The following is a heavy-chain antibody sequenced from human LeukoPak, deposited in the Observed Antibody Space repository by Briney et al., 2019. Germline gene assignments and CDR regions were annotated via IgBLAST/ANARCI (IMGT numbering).Heavy chain of an antibody. CDR2: INHSGYT. V-gene: IGHV4-34*01. D-gene: IGHD4-17*01. Sequence: SETLSLTCAVSGVSFDDYYWDWVRQTPGKGLEWIGEINHSGYTNDSPSLKSRVTLSIDTSRKQFSLNLRSVTVADAGIYYCTRMTTGHDYWGQGTLVTVSS. CDR1: GVSFDDYY. CDR3: TRMTTGHDY. J-gene: IGHJ4*02.